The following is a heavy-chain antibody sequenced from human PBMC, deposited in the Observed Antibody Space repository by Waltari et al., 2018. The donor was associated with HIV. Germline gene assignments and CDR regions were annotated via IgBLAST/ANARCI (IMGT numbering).Heavy chain of an antibody. Sequence: QVQLVESGGGVVQPGGSLRLSCAASGFTFSSYGMYWVRPAPGKGLEWVASIRYDGNNKYYADSVKGRFTISRDNSKNTLYLQMNSLRAEDTAVYYCAKGAGIAARPYYYGMDVWGQGTTVTVSS. CDR3: AKGAGIAARPYYYGMDV. D-gene: IGHD6-6*01. V-gene: IGHV3-30*02. J-gene: IGHJ6*02. CDR2: IRYDGNNK. CDR1: GFTFSSYG.